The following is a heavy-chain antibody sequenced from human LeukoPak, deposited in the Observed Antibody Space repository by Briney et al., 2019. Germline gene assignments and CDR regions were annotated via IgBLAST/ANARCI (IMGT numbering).Heavy chain of an antibody. J-gene: IGHJ5*02. D-gene: IGHD5-18*01. CDR1: GFTFSTYW. V-gene: IGHV3-7*01. Sequence: GGSLRLSCAASGFTFSTYWMSWVRQAPGKGLEWVANIKQDGSEKYYVDSVKGRFTISRDNAKNSLYLQMNSLRAEDTAVYYCARGLRGGYSYGYEWFDPWGQGTLVTVSS. CDR3: ARGLRGGYSYGYEWFDP. CDR2: IKQDGSEK.